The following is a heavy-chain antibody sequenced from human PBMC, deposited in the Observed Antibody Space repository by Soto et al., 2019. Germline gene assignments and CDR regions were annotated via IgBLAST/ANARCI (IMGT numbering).Heavy chain of an antibody. CDR2: ISYDGSNK. D-gene: IGHD2-21*02. Sequence: RRLSCAASGFTFSSYGMHWVRQAPGKGLEWVAVISYDGSNKYYADSVKGRFTISRDNSKNTLYLQMNSLRAEDTAVYYCAKDLGSGGDGLWAFDIWGQGTMVTVSS. J-gene: IGHJ3*02. CDR1: GFTFSSYG. CDR3: AKDLGSGGDGLWAFDI. V-gene: IGHV3-30*18.